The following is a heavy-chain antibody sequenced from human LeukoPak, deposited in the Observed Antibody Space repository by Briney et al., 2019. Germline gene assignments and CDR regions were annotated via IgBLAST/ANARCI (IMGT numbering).Heavy chain of an antibody. Sequence: GGSLRLSCAASGFTVGSNYMSWVRQAPGKGLEWVSVIYSGGSTYYADSVKGRFTISRHNSKDTLYLQMNSLRAEDTAVYYCAILHYDFWSGYYTPWGQGTLVTVSS. CDR3: AILHYDFWSGYYTP. D-gene: IGHD3-3*01. V-gene: IGHV3-53*04. CDR1: GFTVGSNY. J-gene: IGHJ5*02. CDR2: IYSGGST.